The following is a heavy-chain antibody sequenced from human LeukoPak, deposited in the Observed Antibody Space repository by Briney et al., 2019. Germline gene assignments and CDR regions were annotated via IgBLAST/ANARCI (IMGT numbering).Heavy chain of an antibody. Sequence: GGSLRLSCAASGLTFDDYGMSWVRQAPGKGLEWVSGINWNGGSTGYADSVKGRFTISRDNAKNSLYLQMNSLRAEDTALYYCARAGSMIVEYYFDYWGQGTLVTVSS. CDR2: INWNGGST. V-gene: IGHV3-20*04. J-gene: IGHJ4*02. CDR1: GLTFDDYG. CDR3: ARAGSMIVEYYFDY. D-gene: IGHD3-22*01.